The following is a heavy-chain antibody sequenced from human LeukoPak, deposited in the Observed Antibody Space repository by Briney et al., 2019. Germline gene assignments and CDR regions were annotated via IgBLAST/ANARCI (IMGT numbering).Heavy chain of an antibody. CDR2: IYYSGST. CDR1: GGSISSSSYY. D-gene: IGHD3-10*01. CDR3: ATIWFGESSSKSDY. Sequence: SETLSLTCTVSGGSISSSSYYWAWIRQPPGKGLEWIGSIYYSGSTYYNPSLKSRVTISVDTSKNQFSLKLSSVTAADTAVYYCATIWFGESSSKSDYWGQGTLVTVSS. V-gene: IGHV4-39*01. J-gene: IGHJ4*02.